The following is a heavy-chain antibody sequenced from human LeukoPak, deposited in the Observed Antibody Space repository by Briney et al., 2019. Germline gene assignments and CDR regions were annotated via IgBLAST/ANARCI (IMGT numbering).Heavy chain of an antibody. CDR3: ARVHTVVTPFDS. Sequence: PGGCLRLSCAASGFTFSSYGMSWVRQAPGKGRGWVANIKQDASEKYYVDSVKGRFTISRDNAKNSLYLQMNSLRAEDTAVYYCARVHTVVTPFDSWGQGTLVTVSS. D-gene: IGHD4-23*01. CDR1: GFTFSSYG. J-gene: IGHJ4*02. CDR2: IKQDASEK. V-gene: IGHV3-7*01.